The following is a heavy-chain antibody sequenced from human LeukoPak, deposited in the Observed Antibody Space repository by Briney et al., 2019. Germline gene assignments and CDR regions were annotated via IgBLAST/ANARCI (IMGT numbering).Heavy chain of an antibody. V-gene: IGHV4-39*01. Sequence: SETLSLTCTVSGGSISSRDYLWGCIRQSPGKGLEWIGTISDSGSTYYNPSLKSRVIISVDTSKNQFSLKLSSVTAADTAVYYCARAGIYDSSGYYYDYWGQGTLVTVSS. J-gene: IGHJ4*02. CDR2: ISDSGST. CDR1: GGSISSRDYL. CDR3: ARAGIYDSSGYYYDY. D-gene: IGHD3-22*01.